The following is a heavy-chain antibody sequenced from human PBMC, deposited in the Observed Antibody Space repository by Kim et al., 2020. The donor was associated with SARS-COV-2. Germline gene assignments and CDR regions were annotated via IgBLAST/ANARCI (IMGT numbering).Heavy chain of an antibody. CDR1: GFTFSSYA. Sequence: GGSLRLSCAASGFTFSSYAMHWVRQAPGKGLEWVAVIWYDGSNKYYADSVKGRFTISRDNSKNTLYLQMNSLRAEDTAVYYCAKVYSYGSPFDYWGQGTLVTVSS. CDR3: AKVYSYGSPFDY. D-gene: IGHD5-18*01. CDR2: IWYDGSNK. V-gene: IGHV3-33*06. J-gene: IGHJ4*02.